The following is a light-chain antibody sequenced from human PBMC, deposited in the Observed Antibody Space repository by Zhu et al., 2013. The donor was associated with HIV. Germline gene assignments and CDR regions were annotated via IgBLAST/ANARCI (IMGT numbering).Light chain of an antibody. J-gene: IGKJ1*01. CDR3: QQRSNWPPTWT. CDR2: DAS. Sequence: EIVMTQSPATLSVSPGERATLSCRASQSVRSYLAWYQQKVGQAPRLLIYDASNRATDIPARFSGSGSATDFTLTISSLEPEDFAVYYCQQRSNWPPTWTFGQGTKVEIK. CDR1: QSVRSY. V-gene: IGKV3-11*01.